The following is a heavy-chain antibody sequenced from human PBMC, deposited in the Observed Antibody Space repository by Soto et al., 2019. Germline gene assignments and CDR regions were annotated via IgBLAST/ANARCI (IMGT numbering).Heavy chain of an antibody. CDR2: VYYSGAT. V-gene: IGHV4-31*02. CDR1: GDSINNYDHF. CDR3: ATTNGAYSYDSVS. Sequence: PSETLSLTCTVSGDSINNYDHFWTWIRRKPGEGLEWIGYVYYSGATYYSPSLKTRVPISLHKSQNFFSLQLTSVTAADSAVYYCATTNGAYSYDSVSWGKGTLVTVSS. J-gene: IGHJ5*02. D-gene: IGHD3-22*01.